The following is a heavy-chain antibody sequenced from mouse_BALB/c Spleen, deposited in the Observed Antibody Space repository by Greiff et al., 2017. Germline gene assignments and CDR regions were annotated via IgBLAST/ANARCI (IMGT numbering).Heavy chain of an antibody. CDR2: ISDGGSYT. Sequence: DVLLVESGGGLVKPGGSLKLSCAASGFTFSDYYMDWVRQTPEKRLEWVGTISDGGSYTYYTDRVKGRSTITRDNAKNNLYLQMCSLKSEDTGMYCYAGVNSYYFDYWGQGTTLTVSS. CDR3: AGVNSYYFDY. V-gene: IGHV5-4*02. J-gene: IGHJ2*01. D-gene: IGHD4-1*02. CDR1: GFTFSDYY.